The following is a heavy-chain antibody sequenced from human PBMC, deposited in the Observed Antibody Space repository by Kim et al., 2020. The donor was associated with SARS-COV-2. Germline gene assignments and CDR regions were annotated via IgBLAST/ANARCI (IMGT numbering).Heavy chain of an antibody. CDR2: INRDGSAE. CDR1: GFTFSKSR. V-gene: IGHV3-7*01. Sequence: GGSLRLSCVASGFTFSKSRMSWVRQAPGKALEWVANINRDGSAEYYLGSVKGRFVISRDNAKNSLSLQMTNLRPEDTAVYYCAREGGDDFSSTPNRWGQGTLVTVSA. J-gene: IGHJ5*02. D-gene: IGHD4-17*01. CDR3: AREGGDDFSSTPNR.